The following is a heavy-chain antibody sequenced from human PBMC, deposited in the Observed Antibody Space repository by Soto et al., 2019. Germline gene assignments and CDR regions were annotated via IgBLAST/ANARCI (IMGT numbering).Heavy chain of an antibody. CDR1: GYTFRSYA. CDR2: ISPYNGNT. CDR3: ARDCSGGTCYNNWFDP. D-gene: IGHD2-15*01. J-gene: IGHJ5*02. V-gene: IGHV1-18*01. Sequence: ASVKVSCKASGYTFRSYAITWVRHAPGQGLEWMGWISPYNGNTNYAEKLQGRVTMTTDTSTNTAYMELRSLRSDDTAVYYCARDCSGGTCYNNWFDPWGQGTLVTVSS.